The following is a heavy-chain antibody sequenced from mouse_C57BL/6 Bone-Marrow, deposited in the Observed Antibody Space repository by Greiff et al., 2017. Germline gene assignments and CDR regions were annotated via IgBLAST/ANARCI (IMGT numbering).Heavy chain of an antibody. CDR3: ARAGNYRYDEYYFDY. CDR2: INPSTGYT. Sequence: QVQLQQSGAELAKPGASVKMSCKASGYTFTSYWMHWVKQRPGQGLEWIGYINPSTGYTEYNQKFKDKATLTADKSFSTAYMQLSSLTSEDSAVYYCARAGNYRYDEYYFDYWGQGTTLTVSS. CDR1: GYTFTSYW. V-gene: IGHV1-7*01. D-gene: IGHD2-14*01. J-gene: IGHJ2*01.